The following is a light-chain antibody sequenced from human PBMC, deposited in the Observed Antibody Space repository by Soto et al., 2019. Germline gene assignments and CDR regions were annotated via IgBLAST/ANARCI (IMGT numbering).Light chain of an antibody. V-gene: IGLV2-14*02. Sequence: QSALTQPASVSGSPGQSLTLSCTGTTSDVGSYDLVSWYQQHPGRAPKLMIYEDIKRPSGVSNRFSGSKSGNTASLTISGLQVEDEALYFCSSYTSASALGIFGGGTKLTVL. J-gene: IGLJ2*01. CDR3: SSYTSASALGI. CDR1: TSDVGSYDL. CDR2: EDI.